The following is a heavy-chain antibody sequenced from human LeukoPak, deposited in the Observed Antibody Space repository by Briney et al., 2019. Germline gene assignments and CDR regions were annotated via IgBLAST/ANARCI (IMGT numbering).Heavy chain of an antibody. V-gene: IGHV1-69*13. D-gene: IGHD3-3*01. CDR3: ARVGGGLLYYLIFDY. CDR1: GGTFSSYA. Sequence: ASVKVSCKASGGTFSSYAISWVRQAPGQGLEWMGGIIPIFGTANYAQKFQGRVTITADESTSTAYMELSSLRSEDTAVYYCARVGGGLLYYLIFDYWGQGTLVTVSS. J-gene: IGHJ4*02. CDR2: IIPIFGTA.